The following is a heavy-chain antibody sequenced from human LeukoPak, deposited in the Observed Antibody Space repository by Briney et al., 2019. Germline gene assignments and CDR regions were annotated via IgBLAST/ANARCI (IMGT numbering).Heavy chain of an antibody. Sequence: SQTLSLTCTVSGGSISSGSYYWSWIRQPAGKGLEWIGRICTSGSTNYNSSLKSRVTISVDTSKNQFPLKLSSVTAADTAVYYCASEGKEYYYDSSGYYYDYHDYWGQGTLVTVSS. CDR2: ICTSGST. CDR1: GGSISSGSYY. V-gene: IGHV4-61*02. J-gene: IGHJ4*02. D-gene: IGHD3-22*01. CDR3: ASEGKEYYYDSSGYYYDYHDY.